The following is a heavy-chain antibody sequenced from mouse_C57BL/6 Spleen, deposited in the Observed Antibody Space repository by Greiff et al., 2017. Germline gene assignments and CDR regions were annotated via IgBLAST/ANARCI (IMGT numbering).Heavy chain of an antibody. D-gene: IGHD2-2*01. Sequence: QVHVKQSGAELAKPGASVKLSCKASGYTFTSYWMHWVKQRPGQGLEWIGYINPSSGYTKYNQKFKDKATLTADKSPSTAYMQLSSLTYDDSAVYYCAREGGYYWYFDVWGTGTTVTVSS. CDR3: AREGGYYWYFDV. J-gene: IGHJ1*03. CDR1: GYTFTSYW. CDR2: INPSSGYT. V-gene: IGHV1-7*01.